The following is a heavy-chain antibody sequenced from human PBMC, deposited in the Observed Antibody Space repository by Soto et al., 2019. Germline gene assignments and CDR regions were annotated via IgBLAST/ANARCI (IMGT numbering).Heavy chain of an antibody. V-gene: IGHV1-3*01. CDR3: ARNIVGTSHFDY. CDR2: INAGSGNT. D-gene: IGHD1-26*01. CDR1: GYTFTTHA. Sequence: QVQLVQSGADVKKPGASVKVSCKASGYTFTTHAVHWVRQAPGQSLEWRGWINAGSGNTRYSQKFQGRVTITRDTSASTAYMELSSLRSEDTAVYYCARNIVGTSHFDYWGQGTLVTVSS. J-gene: IGHJ4*02.